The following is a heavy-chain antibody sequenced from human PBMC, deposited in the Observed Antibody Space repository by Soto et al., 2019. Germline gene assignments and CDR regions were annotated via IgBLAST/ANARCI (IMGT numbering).Heavy chain of an antibody. CDR3: ARDLDDILTGYPPNSYYSYGMDV. V-gene: IGHV1-18*01. CDR1: GYTFTSYG. J-gene: IGHJ6*02. CDR2: ISAYNGNT. D-gene: IGHD3-9*01. Sequence: QVQLVQSGAEVKKPGASVKVSCKASGYTFTSYGISWVRQAPGQGLEWLGWISAYNGNTNYAQKLQGRVTMTTDTSTSTAYMELRSLRSDDTAVYYCARDLDDILTGYPPNSYYSYGMDVWGQGTTVTVSS.